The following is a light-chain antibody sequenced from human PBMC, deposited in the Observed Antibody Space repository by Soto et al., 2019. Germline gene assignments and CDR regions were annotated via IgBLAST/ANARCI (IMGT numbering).Light chain of an antibody. Sequence: AIQLTQSPSSLSASVGDRVTITCRASQDIRGALAWYQQKPGKAPKILIYDVSTLESGVPSRFSCSSSGTDFTLTISSLQPVDFATYYCQQFNSYPITFGQGTRLEMK. CDR2: DVS. V-gene: IGKV1-13*02. J-gene: IGKJ5*01. CDR3: QQFNSYPIT. CDR1: QDIRGA.